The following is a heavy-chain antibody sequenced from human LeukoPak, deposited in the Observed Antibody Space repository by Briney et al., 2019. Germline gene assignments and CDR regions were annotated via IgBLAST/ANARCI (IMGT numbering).Heavy chain of an antibody. D-gene: IGHD5-18*01. CDR3: AKGSGYSYGPTDY. V-gene: IGHV3-30*18. CDR1: GFTFSRSG. J-gene: IGHJ4*02. Sequence: SLRLSCAASGFTFSRSGMHWVRQAPGKGLEWMTVISYDGSDKYYADSVKGRLTISRDNSKNTLYVEMNSLTPEDTAVYYCAKGSGYSYGPTDYWGQGTLVTVSS. CDR2: ISYDGSDK.